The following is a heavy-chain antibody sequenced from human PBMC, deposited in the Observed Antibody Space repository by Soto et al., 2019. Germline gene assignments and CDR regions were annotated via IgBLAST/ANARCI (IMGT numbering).Heavy chain of an antibody. CDR1: GGSISSGGSY. CDR3: ASWTTVTTERFDAFYI. J-gene: IGHJ3*02. D-gene: IGHD4-17*01. CDR2: ISYSGST. V-gene: IGHV4-61*08. Sequence: SEKQSLTCSVSGGSISSGGSYLCWILPPPGKGLEWIGYISYSGSTHYNPSLKSRVTISLDTSKNQFSLKLSSVTAADTAVYYCASWTTVTTERFDAFYIWGQGTMVTVS.